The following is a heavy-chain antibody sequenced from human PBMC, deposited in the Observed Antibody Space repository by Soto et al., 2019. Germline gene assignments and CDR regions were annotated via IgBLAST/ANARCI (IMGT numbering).Heavy chain of an antibody. CDR2: INHSGST. V-gene: IGHV4-34*01. CDR1: GGSFSGYY. J-gene: IGHJ4*02. CDR3: ARGRWSITGKGFDY. D-gene: IGHD1-20*01. Sequence: PSETLSRTCAVYGGSFSGYYWSWIRQPPGKGLEWIGEINHSGSTNYNPSLKSRVTISVDTSKNQFSLKLSSVTAADTAVYYCARGRWSITGKGFDYWGQGTLVTVSS.